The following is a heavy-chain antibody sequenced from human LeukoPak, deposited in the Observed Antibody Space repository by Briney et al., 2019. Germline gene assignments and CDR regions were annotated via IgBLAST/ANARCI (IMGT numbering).Heavy chain of an antibody. CDR3: ARDRVVAATSGAAYYYGMDV. Sequence: GGSLRLSCAASGFTFSSYSTNWVRQAPGKGLEWVSYISSSSSTIYYADSVKGRFTISRDNAKNSLYLQMNSLRAEDTAVYYCARDRVVAATSGAAYYYGMDVWGQGTTVTVSS. D-gene: IGHD2-15*01. CDR2: ISSSSSTI. CDR1: GFTFSSYS. V-gene: IGHV3-48*01. J-gene: IGHJ6*02.